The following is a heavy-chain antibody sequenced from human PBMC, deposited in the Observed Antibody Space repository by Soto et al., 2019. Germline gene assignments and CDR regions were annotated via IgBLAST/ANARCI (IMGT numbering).Heavy chain of an antibody. CDR3: ARAHYGDYGYGMDV. CDR1: GGSISSGGYS. Sequence: QLQLQESGSGLVKPSQTLSLTCAVSGGSISSGGYSWRWIRQPPGKGLEWIGYTYHSGSTYYNPSLKGRVTISVDRSKNQFSLKLSSVTAADTAVYYCARAHYGDYGYGMDVWGQGTTVTVSS. D-gene: IGHD4-17*01. CDR2: TYHSGST. V-gene: IGHV4-30-2*01. J-gene: IGHJ6*02.